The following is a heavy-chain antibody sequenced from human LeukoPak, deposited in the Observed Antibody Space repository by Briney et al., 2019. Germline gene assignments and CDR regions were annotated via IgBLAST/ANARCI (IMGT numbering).Heavy chain of an antibody. D-gene: IGHD3-10*01. Sequence: GRSLRLSCAASGFTFSSYAMHWVRQAPGKGLEWVAVISYDGSNKYYADSVKGRFTISRDNSKNTLYLQMNSLRAEDTAVYYCARTPRWFGEPHWSQGTLVTVSS. CDR1: GFTFSSYA. CDR2: ISYDGSNK. J-gene: IGHJ4*02. CDR3: ARTPRWFGEPH. V-gene: IGHV3-30-3*01.